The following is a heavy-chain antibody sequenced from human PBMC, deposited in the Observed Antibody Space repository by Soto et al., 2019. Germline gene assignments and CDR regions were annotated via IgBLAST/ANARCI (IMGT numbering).Heavy chain of an antibody. Sequence: GASVKVSCKASGYSFTGYYMNWVRQAPGQGLEWMGWINPNSGGTRYAQKFQGRVTMTRDTSISTAYMEVSSLRSDDAAVYYCAREGTTYESSGFIDYWGQGTPVTVS. CDR1: GYSFTGYY. D-gene: IGHD3-22*01. CDR2: INPNSGGT. J-gene: IGHJ4*02. V-gene: IGHV1-2*02. CDR3: AREGTTYESSGFIDY.